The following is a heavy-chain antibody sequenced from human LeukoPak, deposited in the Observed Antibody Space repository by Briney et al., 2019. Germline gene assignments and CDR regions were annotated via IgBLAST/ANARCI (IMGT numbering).Heavy chain of an antibody. J-gene: IGHJ4*02. V-gene: IGHV3-30*04. CDR2: ISYDGSNK. CDR3: ARATVGSCYDY. Sequence: GGSLRLSCAASGFTFSSYAMHWVRQAPGKGLEWVAVISYDGSNKYYADSVKGRFTISRDNSKNTLYLQMNSLRAEDTAVYYCARATVGSCYDYWGQGTLVTVSS. CDR1: GFTFSSYA. D-gene: IGHD2-15*01.